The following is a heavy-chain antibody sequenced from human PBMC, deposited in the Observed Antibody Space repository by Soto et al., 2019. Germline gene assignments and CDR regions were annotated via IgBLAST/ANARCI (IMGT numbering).Heavy chain of an antibody. CDR2: ISGSGGST. CDR1: GFTFSSYA. V-gene: IGHV3-23*01. CDR3: AKDRVAVQVGYYYYGMDV. D-gene: IGHD6-19*01. J-gene: IGHJ6*02. Sequence: GGSLRLSCAASGFTFSSYAMSWVRQAPGKGLEWVSAISGSGGSTYYADSVKGRFTISRDNSKNTLYLQMNSLRAEDTAVYYCAKDRVAVQVGYYYYGMDVWGQGTTVTVSS.